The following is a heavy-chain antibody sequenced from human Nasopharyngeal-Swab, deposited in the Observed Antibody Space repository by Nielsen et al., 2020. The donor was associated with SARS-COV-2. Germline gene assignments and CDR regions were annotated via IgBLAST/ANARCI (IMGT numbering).Heavy chain of an antibody. D-gene: IGHD6-13*01. V-gene: IGHV3-23*01. Sequence: GESLKISCGVSGFPLGNTAMSWVRQAPGKGLEWVSSISESDPNTYYADSVKGRFTISRDTSKNTLYLQMNSLRAEDPAVYFCVKIWGSWHKYYFYAMDVWGHGTTVTVSS. J-gene: IGHJ6*01. CDR3: VKIWGSWHKYYFYAMDV. CDR1: GFPLGNTA. CDR2: ISESDPNT.